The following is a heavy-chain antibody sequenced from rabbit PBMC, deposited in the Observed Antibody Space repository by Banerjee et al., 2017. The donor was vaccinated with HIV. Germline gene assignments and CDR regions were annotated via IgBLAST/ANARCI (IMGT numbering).Heavy chain of an antibody. CDR3: ARDAGYVGYGLNL. CDR1: GFSFSSVYD. D-gene: IGHD7-1*01. V-gene: IGHV1S40*01. CDR2: INSNTGNT. J-gene: IGHJ4*01. Sequence: QSLEESGGDLVKPGASLTLTCTASGFSFSSVYDMCWVRQAPGKGLEWSACINSNTGNTVYASWAKGPFTISKTSSTTVTLQMTSLTAADTATYFCARDAGYVGYGLNLWGPGTLVTVS.